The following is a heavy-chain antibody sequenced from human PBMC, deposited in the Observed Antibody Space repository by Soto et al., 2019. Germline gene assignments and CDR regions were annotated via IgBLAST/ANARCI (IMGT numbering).Heavy chain of an antibody. Sequence: QVQLVQSGAEVKKPGASVKVSCKAFGYTFTSYAIHWVRQAPGQRLEWMGWINAGNGNTKYSQKFQGRVTITRDTSASTAYMELTPLRSEHTAVYYCARDLAHAIPHYWAQGTLVTVSS. CDR1: GYTFTSYA. V-gene: IGHV1-3*01. J-gene: IGHJ4*02. D-gene: IGHD2-2*01. CDR3: ARDLAHAIPHY. CDR2: INAGNGNT.